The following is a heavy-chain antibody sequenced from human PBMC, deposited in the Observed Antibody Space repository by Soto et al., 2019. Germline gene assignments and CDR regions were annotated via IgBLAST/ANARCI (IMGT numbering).Heavy chain of an antibody. J-gene: IGHJ4*02. CDR2: ISGGGDST. D-gene: IGHD6-6*01. Sequence: GGSLRLSCAATGFTFSNHAMNWVRQAPGEGLEWVSGISGGGDSTRYADSVKGRFTISRDNSENTLYLQMYSLRADDTAIYYCAKNIGSSSGFDYWGQGTLVTVSS. V-gene: IGHV3-23*01. CDR3: AKNIGSSSGFDY. CDR1: GFTFSNHA.